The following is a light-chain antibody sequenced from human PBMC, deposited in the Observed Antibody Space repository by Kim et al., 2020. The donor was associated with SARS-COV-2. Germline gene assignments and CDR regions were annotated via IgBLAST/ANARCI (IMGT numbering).Light chain of an antibody. CDR1: RSDVGGYNY. CDR3: CSYAGSYGVV. V-gene: IGLV2-11*01. Sequence: QSVTLSCTGTRSDVGGYNYVSWYQQHPGKAPKLIIYDVSKRPSGVPDRFSGSKSGNTASLTISGLQAEDEADYYCCSYAGSYGVVFGGGTQLTVL. J-gene: IGLJ2*01. CDR2: DVS.